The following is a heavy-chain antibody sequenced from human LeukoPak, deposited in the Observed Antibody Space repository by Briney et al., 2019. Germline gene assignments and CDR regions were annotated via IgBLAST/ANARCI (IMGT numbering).Heavy chain of an antibody. J-gene: IGHJ3*02. V-gene: IGHV4-59*01. CDR1: GGSISSYY. D-gene: IGHD6-19*01. Sequence: PSEPLSLTCTVSGGSISSYYWSWIRQPPGKGLEWIGYIYYSGSTNYNPSLKSRVTISVDTSKNQFSLKLSSVTAADTAVYYCARSHVRWLEEDAFDIWGQGTMVTVSS. CDR2: IYYSGST. CDR3: ARSHVRWLEEDAFDI.